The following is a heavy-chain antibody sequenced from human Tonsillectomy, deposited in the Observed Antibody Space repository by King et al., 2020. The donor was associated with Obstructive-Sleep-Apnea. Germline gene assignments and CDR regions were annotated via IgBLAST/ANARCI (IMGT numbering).Heavy chain of an antibody. CDR1: GFTFSHYA. J-gene: IGHJ6*02. CDR3: VKLFNQFVVLGRDF. CDR2: ISSNGENT. Sequence: VQLVESGGGLVQPGGSLRLSCSASGFTFSHYAMHWVRQAPGKGLEYVSGISSNGENTYHADSVKGRFTISRDNSKNMLFLQMASLRAEDTALYYCVKLFNQFVVLGRDFGGQGTRVTVS. D-gene: IGHD3-16*01. V-gene: IGHV3-64D*09.